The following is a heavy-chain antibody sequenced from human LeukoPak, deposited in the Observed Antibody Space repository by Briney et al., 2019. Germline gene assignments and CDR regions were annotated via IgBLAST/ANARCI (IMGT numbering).Heavy chain of an antibody. D-gene: IGHD3-10*01. J-gene: IGHJ4*02. V-gene: IGHV3-66*01. CDR3: ARGLLWFGEFFFDY. CDR2: IYSGGST. CDR1: GFTVSSNY. Sequence: GGSLRLSCAASGFTVSSNYMSWVRQAPGKGLEWVSVIYSGGSTYYADSVQGRFTISRDNAKNSLYLQMNSLRAEDTAVYYCARGLLWFGEFFFDYWGQGTLVTVSS.